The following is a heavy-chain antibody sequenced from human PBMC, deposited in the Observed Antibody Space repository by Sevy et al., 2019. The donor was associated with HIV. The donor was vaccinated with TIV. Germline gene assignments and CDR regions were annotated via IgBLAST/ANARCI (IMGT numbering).Heavy chain of an antibody. CDR3: ARSRASDI. CDR1: RFTYNKYA. V-gene: IGHV3-23*01. CDR2: IGGLDKNT. J-gene: IGHJ3*02. Sequence: GGSLRLSCAASRFTYNKYAMSWVRQAPGKGLEWVSIIGGLDKNTYYADSVKGRFTISRDNSNNTLYLQMNSLRAEDTAVYYCARSRASDIWGQGTKVTVSS.